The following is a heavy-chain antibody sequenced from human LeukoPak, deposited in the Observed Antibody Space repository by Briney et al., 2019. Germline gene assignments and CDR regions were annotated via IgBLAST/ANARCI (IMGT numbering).Heavy chain of an antibody. CDR1: GYSFTSYW. Sequence: GGSLKISCKGSGYSFTSYWIGWVRQMPGKGLEWMGLIYPGDSDTRYSPSFQGQVTISADKSISTAYLQWSSLKASDTAMYYCARSPSGDYYDSSGYYPADYWGQGTLVTVSS. CDR2: IYPGDSDT. V-gene: IGHV5-51*01. CDR3: ARSPSGDYYDSSGYYPADY. D-gene: IGHD3-22*01. J-gene: IGHJ4*02.